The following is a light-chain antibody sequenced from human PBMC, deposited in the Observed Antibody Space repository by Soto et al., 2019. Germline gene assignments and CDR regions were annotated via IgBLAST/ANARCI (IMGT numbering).Light chain of an antibody. Sequence: EIVLTQSPFSLPVTPGEPASIACRSSYNLLSSNGYNYLDWYLQRPGQSPQLLTYLVSNRASEVPDRVSGSGSGTDFTLTISRVEAEDVGVYFGAQGLATPFTFGGGTKVEI. J-gene: IGKJ4*01. CDR2: LVS. CDR1: YNLLSSNGYNY. CDR3: AQGLATPFT. V-gene: IGKV2-28*01.